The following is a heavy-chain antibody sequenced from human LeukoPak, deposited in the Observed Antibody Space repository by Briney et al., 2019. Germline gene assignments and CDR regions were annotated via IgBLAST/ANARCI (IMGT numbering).Heavy chain of an antibody. D-gene: IGHD3-16*01. V-gene: IGHV1-69*04. CDR1: GYTFTSYD. CDR3: AREIRFAGYYYYGMDV. CDR2: IIPILGIA. J-gene: IGHJ6*02. Sequence: SVKVSCKASGYTFTSYDINWVRQATGQGLEWMGRIIPILGIANYAQKFQGRVTITADKSTSTAYMELSSLRSEDTAVYYCAREIRFAGYYYYGMDVWGQGTTVTVSS.